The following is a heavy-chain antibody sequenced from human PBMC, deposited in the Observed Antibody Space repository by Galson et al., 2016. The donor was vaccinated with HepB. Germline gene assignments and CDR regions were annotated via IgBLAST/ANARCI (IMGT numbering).Heavy chain of an antibody. J-gene: IGHJ4*02. Sequence: ETLSLTCIVSGGSISTYYWHWIRQPPGKGLEWIGYIYYSGSTNSNPSLKSRVTISVDTSKNQFSLKLSSVTAADTAVYYCARDRSSGSGNFGYWGQGTLVTVSS. V-gene: IGHV4-59*12. CDR2: IYYSGST. CDR1: GGSISTYY. D-gene: IGHD3-10*01. CDR3: ARDRSSGSGNFGY.